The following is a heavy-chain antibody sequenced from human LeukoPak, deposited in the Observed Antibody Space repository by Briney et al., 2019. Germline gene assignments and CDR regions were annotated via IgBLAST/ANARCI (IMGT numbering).Heavy chain of an antibody. CDR2: ISYDGSNK. D-gene: IGHD6-19*01. CDR1: GFTFSSYA. CDR3: ARDVGIAVAGDAFDI. Sequence: GRSLRLSCAASGFTFSSYAMHWVRQAPGNGLEWVAVISYDGSNKYYADSVKGRFTISRDNSKNTLYLQMNSLRAEDTAVYYCARDVGIAVAGDAFDIWGQGTMVTVSS. V-gene: IGHV3-30*04. J-gene: IGHJ3*02.